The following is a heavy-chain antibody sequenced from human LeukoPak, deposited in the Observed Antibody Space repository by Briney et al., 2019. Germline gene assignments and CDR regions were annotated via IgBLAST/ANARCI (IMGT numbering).Heavy chain of an antibody. J-gene: IGHJ4*02. CDR1: GGSIYGYS. Sequence: SETLSLTCTVSGGSIYGYSWSWIRQPPGKGLEWIGYIYYSGSTNYNPSLKSRVTISVDTSKNQFSLKLSSVTAADTAVYYCARGGVVPAAPFDYWGQGTLVTVPS. CDR3: ARGGVVPAAPFDY. D-gene: IGHD2-2*01. CDR2: IYYSGST. V-gene: IGHV4-59*12.